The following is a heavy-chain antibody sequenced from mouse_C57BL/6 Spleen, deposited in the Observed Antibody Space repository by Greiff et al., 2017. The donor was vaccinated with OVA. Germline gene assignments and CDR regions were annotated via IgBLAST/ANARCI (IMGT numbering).Heavy chain of an antibody. CDR3: APIYDGYGFWFAY. J-gene: IGHJ3*01. D-gene: IGHD2-3*01. CDR1: GYTFTDYY. CDR2: INPNNGGT. V-gene: IGHV1-26*01. Sequence: EVQLQQSGPELVKPGASVKISCKASGYTFTDYYMNWVKQSHGKSLEWIGDINPNNGGTSYNQKFKGKATLTVDKSSSTAYMELRSLTSEDSAVYYCAPIYDGYGFWFAYWGQGTLVTVSA.